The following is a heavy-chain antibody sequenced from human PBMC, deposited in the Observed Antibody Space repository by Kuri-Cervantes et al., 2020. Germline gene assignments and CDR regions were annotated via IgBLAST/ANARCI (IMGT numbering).Heavy chain of an antibody. CDR3: ARDRVVGGTD. CDR1: GFTFSSYG. J-gene: IGHJ4*02. CDR2: ISYDGSNK. Sequence: GGSLRLSCAAFGFTFSSYGMHWVRQAPGKGLEWVAVISYDGSNKYYADSVKGRFTISRDNSENTLYLQMNSLRAEDTAMYYCARDRVVGGTDWGQGTLVTVSS. V-gene: IGHV3-30*03. D-gene: IGHD1-26*01.